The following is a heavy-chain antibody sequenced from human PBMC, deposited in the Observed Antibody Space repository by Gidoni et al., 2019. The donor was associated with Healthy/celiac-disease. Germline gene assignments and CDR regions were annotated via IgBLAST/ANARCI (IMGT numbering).Heavy chain of an antibody. CDR1: GGSFSGYY. J-gene: IGHJ6*02. CDR3: ARRYYDFWSGPTEPRSTLMDV. Sequence: QVQLQQWGAGLLKPSETLSLTCAVYGGSFSGYYWSWIRQPPGKGLEWIGEINHSGSTNYNPSLKSRVTISVDTSKNQFSLKLSSVTAADTAVYYCARRYYDFWSGPTEPRSTLMDVWGQGTTVTVSS. V-gene: IGHV4-34*01. D-gene: IGHD3-3*01. CDR2: INHSGST.